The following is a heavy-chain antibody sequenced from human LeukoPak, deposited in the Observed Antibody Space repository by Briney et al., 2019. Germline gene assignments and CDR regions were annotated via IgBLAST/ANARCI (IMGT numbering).Heavy chain of an antibody. V-gene: IGHV4-39*07. CDR3: ARSTGGRYSGYDFLDY. CDR2: IYYSGST. D-gene: IGHD5-12*01. J-gene: IGHJ4*02. CDR1: GGSISSSSYY. Sequence: SETLSLTCTVSGGSISSSSYYWGWIRQPPGKGLEWIGSIYYSGSTYYNPSLKSRVTISVDTSKNQFSLKLSSVTAADTAVYYCARSTGGRYSGYDFLDYWGQGTLVTVSS.